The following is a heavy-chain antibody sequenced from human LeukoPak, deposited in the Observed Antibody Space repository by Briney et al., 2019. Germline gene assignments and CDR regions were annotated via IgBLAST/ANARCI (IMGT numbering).Heavy chain of an antibody. J-gene: IGHJ4*02. V-gene: IGHV3-30-3*01. CDR3: ARDEVGVWGSYPH. Sequence: GRSLRLSCAASGFTFSSYAMHWVRQAPGKGLEWVAVISFDGSKKYYADSVKGRFTISRDNSKNTLYLQMNSLRAEDTAVYYCARDEVGVWGSYPHWGQGTLVTVSS. CDR1: GFTFSSYA. D-gene: IGHD3-16*02. CDR2: ISFDGSKK.